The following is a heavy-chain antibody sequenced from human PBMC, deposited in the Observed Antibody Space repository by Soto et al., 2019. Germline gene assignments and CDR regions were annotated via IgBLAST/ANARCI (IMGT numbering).Heavy chain of an antibody. Sequence: TLSLTCTVSGGSISSSSSYWGWIRQPPGKGLEWVGRIYYLGNTNYNPSLGSRVSISLDPSKNQFSLKLSSVTAADTAVYHCARGYCTNGVCYRLWFDPWGQGTLVTVSS. J-gene: IGHJ5*02. D-gene: IGHD2-8*01. CDR3: ARGYCTNGVCYRLWFDP. CDR1: GGSISSSSSY. V-gene: IGHV4-39*01. CDR2: IYYLGNT.